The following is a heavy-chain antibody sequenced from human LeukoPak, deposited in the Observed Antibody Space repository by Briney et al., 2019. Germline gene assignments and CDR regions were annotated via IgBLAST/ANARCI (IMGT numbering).Heavy chain of an antibody. D-gene: IGHD3-10*01. CDR1: GFTFSSYG. CDR2: IWYDGSNK. Sequence: GGSLRLSCAASGFTFSSYGMHWVRQAPGKGLEWVAVIWYDGSNKYYADSVKGRFTISRDNSKNTLYLQMNSLRAEDTAVYYCARDHYYYGSGSYKNYYGMDVWGQGTTVTVSS. CDR3: ARDHYYYGSGSYKNYYGMDV. V-gene: IGHV3-33*01. J-gene: IGHJ6*02.